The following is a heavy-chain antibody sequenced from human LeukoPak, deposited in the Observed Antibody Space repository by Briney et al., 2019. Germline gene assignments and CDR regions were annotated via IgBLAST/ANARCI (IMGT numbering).Heavy chain of an antibody. J-gene: IGHJ4*02. Sequence: GGSLRLSCAASGFTFSNYNMNWVRQAPGKGLEWVSYISRSTSTIYYADSVKGRFTISRDNAKNSLHLQMNSLRAEDTAVYYCAITRDAYTSGDYWGQGTLVTVSS. CDR1: GFTFSNYN. CDR3: AITRDAYTSGDY. CDR2: ISRSTSTI. D-gene: IGHD5-24*01. V-gene: IGHV3-48*04.